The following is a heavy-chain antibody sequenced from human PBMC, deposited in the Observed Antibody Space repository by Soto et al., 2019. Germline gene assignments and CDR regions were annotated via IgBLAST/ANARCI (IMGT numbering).Heavy chain of an antibody. Sequence: PGGSLRLSCAASGFTCSNAWMNWVRQAPGKGQEWVGRIKSKTDGGTTDYAAPVKGRFTISRDDSKNTLYLQMNSLKTEDTAVLYCPRDSRQYHSDWSLYAFDIWGKGTMGTGSS. CDR3: PRDSRQYHSDWSLYAFDI. J-gene: IGHJ3*02. D-gene: IGHD6-19*01. CDR1: GFTCSNAW. CDR2: IKSKTDGGTT. V-gene: IGHV3-15*07.